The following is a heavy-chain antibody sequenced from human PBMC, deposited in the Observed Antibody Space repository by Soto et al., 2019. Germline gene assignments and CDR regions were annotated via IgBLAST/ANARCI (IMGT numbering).Heavy chain of an antibody. D-gene: IGHD1-26*01. J-gene: IGHJ6*02. CDR2: VSNDENK. CDR3: SKGGSKAGMDV. CDR1: GFTFSDYG. Sequence: PGGSLRLSCAASGFTFSDYGMHWVRQAPGKGLEWVAVVSNDENKYYTDSVKGRFTISRDNSKNTVYLQMSGLRPDDTAVYYCSKGGSKAGMDVWGQGTTVTVSS. V-gene: IGHV3-30*18.